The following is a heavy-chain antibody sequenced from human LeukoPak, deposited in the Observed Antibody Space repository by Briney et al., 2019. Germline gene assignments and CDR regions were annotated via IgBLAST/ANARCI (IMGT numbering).Heavy chain of an antibody. CDR2: INQDGSEK. V-gene: IGHV3-7*01. CDR1: GFTVSSSY. CDR3: ARDCSSTNCYRGGFDP. J-gene: IGHJ5*02. Sequence: GGSLRLSCAASGFTVSSSYMNWVRQAPGKGLEWVANINQDGSEKYYVDSVKGRFTISRDNAKNSLYLQMNSLRVEDTAVYYCARDCSSTNCYRGGFDPWGQGTLVTVSS. D-gene: IGHD2-2*01.